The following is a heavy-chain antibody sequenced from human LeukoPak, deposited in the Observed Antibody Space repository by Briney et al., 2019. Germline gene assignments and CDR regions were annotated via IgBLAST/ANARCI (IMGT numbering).Heavy chain of an antibody. CDR1: GYTFTSYG. CDR2: ISAYNGNT. V-gene: IGHV1-18*01. CDR3: ARARIAVAGSISDY. D-gene: IGHD6-19*01. Sequence: ASVKVSCKASGYTFTSYGISWVRRAPGQGLEWMGWISAYNGNTNYAQKLQGRVTMTTDTSTSTAYTELRSLRSDDTAVYYCARARIAVAGSISDYWGQGTLVTVSS. J-gene: IGHJ4*02.